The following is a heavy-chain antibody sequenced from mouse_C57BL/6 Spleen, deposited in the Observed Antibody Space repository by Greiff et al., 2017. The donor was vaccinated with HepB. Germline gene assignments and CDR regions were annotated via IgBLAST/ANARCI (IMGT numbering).Heavy chain of an antibody. Sequence: VQLQQSGPELVKPGASVKMSCKASGYTFTDYNMHWVKQSHGKSLEWIGYINPNNGGTSYNQKFKGKATLTVNKSSSTAYLELRSLTSEDSAVYYCANDFYDGYPYYYDYWGQGTTLTVSS. CDR1: GYTFTDYN. J-gene: IGHJ2*01. CDR3: ANDFYDGYPYYYDY. V-gene: IGHV1-22*01. D-gene: IGHD2-3*01. CDR2: INPNNGGT.